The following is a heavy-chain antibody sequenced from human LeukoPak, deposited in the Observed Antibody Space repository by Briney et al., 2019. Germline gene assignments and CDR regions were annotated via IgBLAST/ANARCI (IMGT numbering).Heavy chain of an antibody. J-gene: IGHJ5*02. V-gene: IGHV4-61*02. D-gene: IGHD1-26*01. CDR2: IDSSGST. CDR1: GGSISSGSDY. Sequence: SETLSLTCTVSGGSISSGSDYWSWIRQPAGKGLEWIGRIDSSGSTSYNPSLKSRLTISVDTSKNQFSLKLSSVTAADTAMYYCARRHYSYSPVDPWGQGTLVTVSS. CDR3: ARRHYSYSPVDP.